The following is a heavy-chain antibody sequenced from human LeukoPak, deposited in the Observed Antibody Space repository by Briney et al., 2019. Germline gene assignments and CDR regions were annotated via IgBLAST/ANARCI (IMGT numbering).Heavy chain of an antibody. Sequence: ASVKVSRKASGYTFTSYYMHWVRQAPGQGLEWMGIINPSGGNTSYAQKFQGRVTMTRDTSTSTVYMELSNLRSEGTAVYYCARASLRYFDWLCLGYWGQGTLVTVSS. J-gene: IGHJ4*02. V-gene: IGHV1-46*03. CDR3: ARASLRYFDWLCLGY. CDR1: GYTFTSYY. CDR2: INPSGGNT. D-gene: IGHD3-9*01.